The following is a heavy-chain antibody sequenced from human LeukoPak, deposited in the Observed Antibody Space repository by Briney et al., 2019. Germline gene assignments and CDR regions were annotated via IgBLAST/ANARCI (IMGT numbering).Heavy chain of an antibody. CDR1: GYTFTGYY. CDR3: ARVDSVDYGDYDVVTRPPNFDY. Sequence: ASVTVSCKASGYTFTGYYMHWVRQAPGQGLEWMGWINPNSGGTNYAQKFQGRVTMTRDTSISTAYMELSRLRSDDTAVYYCARVDSVDYGDYDVVTRPPNFDYWGQGTLVTVSS. CDR2: INPNSGGT. D-gene: IGHD4-17*01. J-gene: IGHJ4*02. V-gene: IGHV1-2*02.